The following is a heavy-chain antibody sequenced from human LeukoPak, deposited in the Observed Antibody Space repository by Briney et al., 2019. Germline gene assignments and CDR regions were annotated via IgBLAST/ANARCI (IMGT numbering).Heavy chain of an antibody. D-gene: IGHD6-19*01. J-gene: IGHJ4*02. CDR2: IIPIFGTA. Sequence: SVKVSCKASGGTFSSYAISRVRQAPGQGLEWMGGIIPIFGTANYAQKFQGRVTITADESTSTAYMELSSLRSEDTAVYYCARDPLYSSGWYQLFDYWGQGTLVTVSS. CDR3: ARDPLYSSGWYQLFDY. V-gene: IGHV1-69*13. CDR1: GGTFSSYA.